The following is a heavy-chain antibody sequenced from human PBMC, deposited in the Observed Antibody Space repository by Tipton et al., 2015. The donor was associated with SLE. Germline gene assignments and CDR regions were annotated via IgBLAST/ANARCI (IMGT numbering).Heavy chain of an antibody. CDR2: IKPDGSEK. V-gene: IGHV3-7*01. CDR1: GFTFSRYA. Sequence: GSLRLSCAASGFTFSRYAMQWVRQAPGKGLEWVANIKPDGSEKNYVDSVKGRFTISRDNTKDSIYLQMNSLRVEDTAVYYCARDLLGWHYWGQGVLVTVSS. J-gene: IGHJ4*02. CDR3: ARDLLGWHY.